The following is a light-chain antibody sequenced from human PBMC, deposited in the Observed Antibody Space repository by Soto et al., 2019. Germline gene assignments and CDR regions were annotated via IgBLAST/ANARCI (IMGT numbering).Light chain of an antibody. CDR2: GAS. J-gene: IGKJ1*01. V-gene: IGKV3-20*01. CDR3: QQFGSSPWT. Sequence: EIVLTQSPGTLSLPPGERATLSCRASQSVSSSFLVWYQQKAGQAPRLLIYGASSRATGVPDRFSGSWSGTDFTLTISRLEPEDSAVYYCQQFGSSPWTFGQGTKVAIK. CDR1: QSVSSSF.